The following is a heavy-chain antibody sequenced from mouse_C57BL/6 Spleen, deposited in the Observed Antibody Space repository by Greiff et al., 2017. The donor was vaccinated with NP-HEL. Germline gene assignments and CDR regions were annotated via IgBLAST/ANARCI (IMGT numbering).Heavy chain of an antibody. V-gene: IGHV5-17*01. CDR3: ARGGGSSYFYYCDY. J-gene: IGHJ2*01. CDR1: GFTFSDYG. CDR2: ISSGSSTI. D-gene: IGHD1-1*01. Sequence: EVKLMESGGGLVKPGGSLKLSCAASGFTFSDYGMHWVRQAPEKGLEWVAYISSGSSTIYYADTVKGRFTISRDNAKNTLFLQMTSLRSEDTAMYYCARGGGSSYFYYCDYWGQGTTLTVSS.